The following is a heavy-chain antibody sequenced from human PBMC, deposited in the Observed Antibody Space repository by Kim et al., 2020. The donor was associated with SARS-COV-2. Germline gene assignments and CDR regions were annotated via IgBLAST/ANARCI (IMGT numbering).Heavy chain of an antibody. D-gene: IGHD2-2*02. CDR1: GGSISSSTYY. Sequence: SETLSHTCTVSGGSISSSTYYWGWIRQPPGKGLQWIGSVYYSGSTHYNPSLKSRVTISVDTSKNQFSLILSSVTAADTAVFYCARHAPNTSNRPFDYWGQGTLVTASS. CDR3: ARHAPNTSNRPFDY. J-gene: IGHJ4*02. CDR2: VYYSGST. V-gene: IGHV4-39*01.